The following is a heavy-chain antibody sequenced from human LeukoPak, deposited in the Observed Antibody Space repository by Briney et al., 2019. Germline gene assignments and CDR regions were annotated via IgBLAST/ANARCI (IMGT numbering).Heavy chain of an antibody. D-gene: IGHD6-19*01. CDR2: ISGSGGRT. CDR1: GFTFRIYT. J-gene: IGHJ4*02. V-gene: IGHV3-23*01. Sequence: GGSLRLPCAASGFTFRIYTMYWVRPAAGMGLEWVSSISGSGGRTFYAESVKGRFTISIDNYENTGYLQMNIRRADDTAVYYCAKTTAGYSSGRYPGWPVDYWGQGTLVTVSS. CDR3: AKTTAGYSSGRYPGWPVDY.